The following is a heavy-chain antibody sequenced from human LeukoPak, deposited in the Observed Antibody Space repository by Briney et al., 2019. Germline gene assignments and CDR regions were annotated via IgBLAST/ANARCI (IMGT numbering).Heavy chain of an antibody. V-gene: IGHV1-46*01. CDR3: ARATRIHDAFDI. J-gene: IGHJ3*02. CDR2: INPSGGST. D-gene: IGHD1-14*01. CDR1: GYTFTSYY. Sequence: ASVKVSCKASGYTFTSYYMHWVRQAPGQGLEWMGIINPSGGSTSYSQKFQGRVTMTRDTSTSTVYMELSSLRSEDTAVYYCARATRIHDAFDIWGQGTMVTVSS.